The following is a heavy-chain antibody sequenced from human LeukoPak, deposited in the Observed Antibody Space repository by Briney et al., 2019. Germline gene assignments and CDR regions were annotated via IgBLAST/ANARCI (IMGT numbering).Heavy chain of an antibody. CDR3: ARERIAVALGAFDI. CDR1: GGSISSGSYY. J-gene: IGHJ3*02. CDR2: IYYSGST. V-gene: IGHV4-61*10. D-gene: IGHD6-19*01. Sequence: SETLSLTCTVSGGSISSGSYYWRWIRQPAGKGLEWIGRIYYSGSTNYNPSLKSRVTLSVDTSKNQFSLKLSSVTAADTAVYYCARERIAVALGAFDIWGQGTMVTVSS.